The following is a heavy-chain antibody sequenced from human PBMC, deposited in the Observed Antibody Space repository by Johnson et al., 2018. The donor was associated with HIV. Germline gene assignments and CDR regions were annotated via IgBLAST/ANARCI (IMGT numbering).Heavy chain of an antibody. CDR1: GFTFSSYA. Sequence: QVQLVESGGGVVQPGRSLRLSCAASGFTFSSYAMHWVRQAPDKGLEWVAVISYDGSNKYYADSVKDRFTISRDNAKNSLHLQMNSLRAEDTAVYYCARFGDMATSFHGFDIWGQGTMVTVSS. CDR3: ARFGDMATSFHGFDI. V-gene: IGHV3-30-3*01. D-gene: IGHD5-24*01. CDR2: ISYDGSNK. J-gene: IGHJ3*02.